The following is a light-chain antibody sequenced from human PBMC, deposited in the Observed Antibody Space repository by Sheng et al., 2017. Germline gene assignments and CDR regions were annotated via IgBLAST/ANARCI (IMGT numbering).Light chain of an antibody. Sequence: QSALTQPASVSGSPGQSITISCTGTSSDVGGYNYVSWYQQHPGKAPKLMIYDVSNRPSGVSNRFSGSKSGNTASLTISGLQAEDEADYYCSSYTRSGIVVFGTGTEVTVL. CDR1: SSDVGGYNY. CDR3: SSYTRSGIVV. J-gene: IGLJ1*01. V-gene: IGLV2-14*01. CDR2: DVS.